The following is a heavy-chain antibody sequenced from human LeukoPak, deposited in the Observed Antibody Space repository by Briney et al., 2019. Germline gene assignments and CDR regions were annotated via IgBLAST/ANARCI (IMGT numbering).Heavy chain of an antibody. CDR1: GFIFSNYW. J-gene: IGHJ4*02. D-gene: IGHD3-3*01. Sequence: PGGSLTLSCTTSGFIFSNYWMYWVRQAPGKGLMWVSRIKSDGTGITYTDSVEGRFTISRDNAKNTLYLQMNSLRDEDTAVYYCVRGQTIDYWGQGTLVTVSS. V-gene: IGHV3-74*01. CDR2: IKSDGTGI. CDR3: VRGQTIDY.